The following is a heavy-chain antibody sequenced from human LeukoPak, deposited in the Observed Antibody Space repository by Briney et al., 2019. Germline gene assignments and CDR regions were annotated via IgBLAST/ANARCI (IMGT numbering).Heavy chain of an antibody. J-gene: IGHJ4*02. Sequence: SQTLSLTCTVSGDSISSGSYYWSWIRQPAGKGLEWIGRIYTCGSTNYNPSLKSRISISVDTSKNQFSLKLTSVTAADTAVYYCAREHPRGEVDDFDYWGQGTLVTVSS. CDR3: AREHPRGEVDDFDY. CDR1: GDSISSGSYY. CDR2: IYTCGST. V-gene: IGHV4-61*02. D-gene: IGHD3-16*01.